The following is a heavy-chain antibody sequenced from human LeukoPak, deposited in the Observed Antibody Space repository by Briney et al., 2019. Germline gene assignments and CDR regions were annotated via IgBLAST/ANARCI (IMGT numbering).Heavy chain of an antibody. CDR3: AKWGDYDVLTGYYVSDY. Sequence: GASLRLSCAASGFTFSSYAMSWVRQAPGKGLEWVSATSGSGGSTYYADSVKGRFTISRDNSKNTLYLRMNSLRAEDTAVYYCAKWGDYDVLTGYYVSDYWGQGTLVTVSS. CDR2: TSGSGGST. V-gene: IGHV3-23*01. D-gene: IGHD3-9*01. J-gene: IGHJ4*02. CDR1: GFTFSSYA.